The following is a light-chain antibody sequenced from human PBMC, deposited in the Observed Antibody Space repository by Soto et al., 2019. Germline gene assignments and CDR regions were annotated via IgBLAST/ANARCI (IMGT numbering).Light chain of an antibody. J-gene: IGKJ2*01. Sequence: EIVMTQSPATLSVSPGERATLSCRASQCVSSNLAWYQQKPVQAPRILIYGASNRATGITARFSGSGSWTEITRTITSLQSEDFALYYCHQYNNWPTFGEGTELEVK. CDR3: HQYNNWPT. CDR1: QCVSSN. V-gene: IGKV3D-15*01. CDR2: GAS.